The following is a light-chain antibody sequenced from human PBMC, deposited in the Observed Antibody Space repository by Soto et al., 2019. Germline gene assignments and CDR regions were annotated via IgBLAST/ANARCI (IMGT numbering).Light chain of an antibody. CDR2: SNN. J-gene: IGLJ3*02. Sequence: QPVLTQPPSASGTPGQRVTISCSGSSSNIRSNTINWYQQLPGTAPKLLIHSNNQRPSGVPDRFSGSRSGTSASLAISGLQSEDEADYYCAAWDDSLSGWVFGGGTKLTVL. CDR3: AAWDDSLSGWV. V-gene: IGLV1-44*01. CDR1: SSNIRSNT.